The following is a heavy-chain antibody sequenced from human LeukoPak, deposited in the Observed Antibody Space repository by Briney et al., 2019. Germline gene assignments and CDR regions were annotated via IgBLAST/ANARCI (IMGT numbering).Heavy chain of an antibody. CDR2: INPNSGGT. V-gene: IGHV1-2*02. CDR1: GYTFTGYY. D-gene: IGHD1-26*01. J-gene: IGHJ6*03. Sequence: GASVKVSCKASGYTFTGYYMHWVRQAPGQGLEWMGWINPNSGGTNYAQKFQGRVTMTRDTSISTAYMELSRLRSDDTAVYYCARAYFRGSYPHNYYYYYYMDVWGKGTTVTVSS. CDR3: ARAYFRGSYPHNYYYYYYMDV.